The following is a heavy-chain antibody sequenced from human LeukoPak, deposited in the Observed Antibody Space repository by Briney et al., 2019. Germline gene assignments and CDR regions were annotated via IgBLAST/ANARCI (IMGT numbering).Heavy chain of an antibody. D-gene: IGHD3-22*01. J-gene: IGHJ5*02. V-gene: IGHV4-39*01. CDR1: GGSISSSSYY. CDR2: IYYSGST. CDR3: ASYDSGTGNWFDP. Sequence: PSETLSLTCTVSGGSISSSSYYWGWIRQPPGKGLEWIGSIYYSGSTYYNPSLKSRVTISVDTSKNQFSLKLSSVTAADTAVYYCASYDSGTGNWFDPWGQGTLVTVPS.